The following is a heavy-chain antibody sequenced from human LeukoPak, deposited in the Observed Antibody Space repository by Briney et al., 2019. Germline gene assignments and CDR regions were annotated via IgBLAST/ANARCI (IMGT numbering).Heavy chain of an antibody. D-gene: IGHD3-10*01. CDR1: TGSISSYY. CDR3: ARNYYYGSGSLSPYYYYGMDV. Sequence: SETLSLTCTVSTGSISSYYWNWIRQPPGKGLEWIGYIHHNGNTKYNPSLKSRLTISINTSRNQLSLKLSSVTAADTAVYYCARNYYYGSGSLSPYYYYGMDVWGQGTTVTVSS. V-gene: IGHV4-59*01. CDR2: IHHNGNT. J-gene: IGHJ6*02.